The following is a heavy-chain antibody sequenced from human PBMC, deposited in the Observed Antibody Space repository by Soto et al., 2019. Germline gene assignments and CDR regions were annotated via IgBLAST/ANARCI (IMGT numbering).Heavy chain of an antibody. J-gene: IGHJ4*01. Sequence: GESLKISCQGSGYNFNRYWIGWVRQMPGKGLEWMAIIFPGDSDTKYSPSFQGQVTISADKSINTAYLQWSSLKASDTAMYFCARQNFAANVPGFWGPGTLVTVSS. D-gene: IGHD2-15*01. CDR3: ARQNFAANVPGF. V-gene: IGHV5-51*01. CDR2: IFPGDSDT. CDR1: GYNFNRYW.